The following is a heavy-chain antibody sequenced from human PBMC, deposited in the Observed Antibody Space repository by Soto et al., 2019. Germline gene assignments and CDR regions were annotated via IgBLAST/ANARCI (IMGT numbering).Heavy chain of an antibody. CDR2: ISPSGST. CDR3: ARTSTMVRGVHDY. J-gene: IGHJ4*02. D-gene: IGHD3-10*01. V-gene: IGHV4-4*02. CDR1: SGSITSSNW. Sequence: QVQLQESGPGLVTPSGTLSLTCAVSSGSITSSNWWSWVRQPPGKGLEWIGEISPSGSTNYNSSLRSRLTLSVDKSNNQFSLRLNSLTAADTAVYYCARTSTMVRGVHDYWGQGSLVTVSS.